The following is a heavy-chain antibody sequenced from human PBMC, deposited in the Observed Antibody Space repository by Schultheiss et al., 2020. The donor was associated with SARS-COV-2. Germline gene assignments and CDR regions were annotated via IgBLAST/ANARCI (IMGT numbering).Heavy chain of an antibody. Sequence: GGSLRLSCAASGFTVSSNYMSWVRQAPGKGLEWVSVIYSGGSTYYADSVKGRFTISRDNSKNSLFLQMNSLRAEDTAVYYCAKDLPRWQLAYYFDYWGQGTLVTVSS. V-gene: IGHV3-53*05. CDR1: GFTVSSNY. CDR3: AKDLPRWQLAYYFDY. J-gene: IGHJ4*02. CDR2: IYSGGST. D-gene: IGHD6-6*01.